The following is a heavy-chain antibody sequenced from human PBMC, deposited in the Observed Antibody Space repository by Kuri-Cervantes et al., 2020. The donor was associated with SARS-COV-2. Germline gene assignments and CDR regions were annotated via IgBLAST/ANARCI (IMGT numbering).Heavy chain of an antibody. D-gene: IGHD1-14*01. CDR1: GYTFTSYY. CDR3: AREGRNIDYYYGMDV. CDR2: INPSGGST. V-gene: IGHV1-46*01. J-gene: IGHJ6*02. Sequence: ASVKVSCKASGYTFTSYYMHWVRQAPGQGLEWMGIINPSGGSTSYAQKFQGRVTMTRDTSTSTVYMELGSLRSEDTAVYYCAREGRNIDYYYGMDVWGQGTTVTVSS.